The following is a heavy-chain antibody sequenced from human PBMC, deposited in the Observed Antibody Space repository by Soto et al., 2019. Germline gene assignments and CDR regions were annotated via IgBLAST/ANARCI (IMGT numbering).Heavy chain of an antibody. CDR1: GYTFTSYG. D-gene: IGHD3-10*01. V-gene: IGHV1-18*01. CDR3: ARDRESPNYYGTGYFDY. CDR2: ISAYNGNT. Sequence: ASVKVSCKASGYTFTSYGIIWVRQAPGQGLEWMGWISAYNGNTNYAQKLQGRVTMTTDTSTSTAYMELRSLRSDDTAVYYCARDRESPNYYGTGYFDYWGQGTLVTVSS. J-gene: IGHJ4*02.